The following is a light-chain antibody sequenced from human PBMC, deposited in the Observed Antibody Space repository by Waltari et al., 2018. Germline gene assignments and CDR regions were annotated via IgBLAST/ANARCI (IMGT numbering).Light chain of an antibody. V-gene: IGLV3-19*01. CDR3: HSRDASGVGGS. J-gene: IGLJ2*01. CDR1: SLRSYY. Sequence: PTVSVAMGQTVRITCQGDSLRSYYASWYQQRPGQAPILVFSGNNNRPSGVPDRFSGSSSDNTAVLTITGAQAEDEASYYCHSRDASGVGGSFGGGTKLTVL. CDR2: GNN.